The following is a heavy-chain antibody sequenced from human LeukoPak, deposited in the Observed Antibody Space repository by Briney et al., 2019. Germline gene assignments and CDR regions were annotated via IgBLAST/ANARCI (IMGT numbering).Heavy chain of an antibody. J-gene: IGHJ4*01. Sequence: SETLSLTCTVSGGSISSYYWSWIRQPPGKGLEWIGYIYYSGSTNYNPSLKSRVTISVDTSKNQFSLKLSSVTAADTAVYYCARSTYYYDSSGYYSLYYFDYWGHGTLVTVPS. CDR1: GGSISSYY. CDR3: ARSTYYYDSSGYYSLYYFDY. CDR2: IYYSGST. V-gene: IGHV4-59*01. D-gene: IGHD3-22*01.